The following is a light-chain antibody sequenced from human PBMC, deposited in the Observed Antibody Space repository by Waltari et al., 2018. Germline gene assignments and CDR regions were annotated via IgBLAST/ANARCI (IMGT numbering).Light chain of an antibody. CDR3: SSRNGRSNQVV. CDR2: GKD. Sequence: SSELTQDPAVSVALGQTVRFTCQGDSLRTSYASWYQQKPGQAPVLVIYGKDKRPSGIPDRISVYSAGTTSSLTITGAQEEDDADYYCSSRNGRSNQVVFAGGTKVTVL. CDR1: SLRTSY. J-gene: IGLJ3*02. V-gene: IGLV3-19*01.